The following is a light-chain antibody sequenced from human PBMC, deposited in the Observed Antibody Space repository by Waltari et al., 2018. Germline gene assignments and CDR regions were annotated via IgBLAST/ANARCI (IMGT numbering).Light chain of an antibody. J-gene: IGKJ4*01. CDR3: QQLNSYPLT. CDR2: SAS. Sequence: DIQLTQSPSFLSASVRDRVPITCRASQGISNYLACYQQKPGKAPKLLIYSASTLQSGVPSRFSGSGSGTEFSLTISSLQPEDFATYYCQQLNSYPLTFGGGTKVEIK. V-gene: IGKV1-9*01. CDR1: QGISNY.